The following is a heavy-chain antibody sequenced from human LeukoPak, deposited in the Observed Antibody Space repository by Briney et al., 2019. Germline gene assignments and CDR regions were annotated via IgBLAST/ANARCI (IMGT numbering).Heavy chain of an antibody. CDR3: ARAGSTSSYSPDAFDI. J-gene: IGHJ3*02. CDR1: GYTFTGYY. Sequence: ASVKVSCKASGYTFTGYYIHWVRQAPGQGLEWMGWINPNSGGTNYAQKFQGRVTMTRDTSISTAYMELSRLRSDDTAVYYCARAGSTSSYSPDAFDIWAKGQWSPSLQ. D-gene: IGHD2-2*02. CDR2: INPNSGGT. V-gene: IGHV1-2*02.